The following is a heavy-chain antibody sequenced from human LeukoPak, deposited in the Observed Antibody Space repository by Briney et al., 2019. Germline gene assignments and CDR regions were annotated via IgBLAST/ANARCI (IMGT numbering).Heavy chain of an antibody. D-gene: IGHD6-13*01. CDR1: GGTFSSYA. CDR3: ARDRAWVYSNPIYYYYYYMDV. V-gene: IGHV1-69*05. Sequence: ASVKVSCKASGGTFSSYAISWVRQAPGQGLEWMGRIIPIFGTANHAQKFQGRVTITTDESTSTAYMELSSLRSEDTAVYYCARDRAWVYSNPIYYYYYYMDVWGKGTTVTVSS. J-gene: IGHJ6*03. CDR2: IIPIFGTA.